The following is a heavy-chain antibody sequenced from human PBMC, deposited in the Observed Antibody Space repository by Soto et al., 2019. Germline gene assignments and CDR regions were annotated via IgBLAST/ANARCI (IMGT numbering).Heavy chain of an antibody. V-gene: IGHV1-69*01. CDR1: GGTFSSYA. J-gene: IGHJ3*01. Sequence: QVQLVQSGAEVKKPGSSVKVSCKASGGTFSSYAISWVRQAPGQGLEWMGGIIPIFGTANYAQKFQGRVTISADQSTSTAYMELSSLRSEDPAGYLRASDEAGRRAFDFWGQGTMVTVSS. CDR2: IIPIFGTA. CDR3: ASDEAGRRAFDF.